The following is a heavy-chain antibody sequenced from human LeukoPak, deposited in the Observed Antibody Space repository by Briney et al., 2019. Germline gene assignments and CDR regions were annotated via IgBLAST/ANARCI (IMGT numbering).Heavy chain of an antibody. Sequence: ASVKVSCKASGYTFTSYGISWVRQAPGQGLEWMGWISAYNGNTNYAQKLQGRVTMTTDTSTSTAYMELRSLRSDDTAVYYCARGSWTGTTEYYYYMDVWGKGTTVTVSS. CDR3: ARGSWTGTTEYYYYMDV. CDR2: ISAYNGNT. V-gene: IGHV1-18*01. J-gene: IGHJ6*03. CDR1: GYTFTSYG. D-gene: IGHD1-7*01.